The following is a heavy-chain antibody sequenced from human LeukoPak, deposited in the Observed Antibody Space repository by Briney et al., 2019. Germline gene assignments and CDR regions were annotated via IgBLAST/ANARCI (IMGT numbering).Heavy chain of an antibody. D-gene: IGHD6-13*01. Sequence: ASVTVSCKASGYTFTSYAMHWVRQAPGQRLEWMGWINAGNGNTKYSQKFQGRVTITRDTSASTAYMELSSLRSEDTAVYYCASMQRPYSSSWYETRNSHYYYGMDVWGQGTTVTVSS. CDR1: GYTFTSYA. CDR2: INAGNGNT. J-gene: IGHJ6*02. CDR3: ASMQRPYSSSWYETRNSHYYYGMDV. V-gene: IGHV1-3*01.